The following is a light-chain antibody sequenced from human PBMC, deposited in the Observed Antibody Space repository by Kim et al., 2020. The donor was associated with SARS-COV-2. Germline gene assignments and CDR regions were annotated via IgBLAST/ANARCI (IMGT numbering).Light chain of an antibody. J-gene: IGLJ1*01. Sequence: QSSTSSCTGTSSDVGSYNYVAWYQQHPGKAPKLMIYAVSNRPSGVSNRFSGSKSGNTASLTISGLQAEDEADYYCSSYTRSSTNYVFGTGTKVTVL. V-gene: IGLV2-14*03. CDR1: SSDVGSYNY. CDR2: AVS. CDR3: SSYTRSSTNYV.